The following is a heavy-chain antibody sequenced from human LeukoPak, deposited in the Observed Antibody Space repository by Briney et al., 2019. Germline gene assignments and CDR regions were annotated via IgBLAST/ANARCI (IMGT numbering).Heavy chain of an antibody. D-gene: IGHD6-19*01. CDR3: AREAYSSGWYLY. V-gene: IGHV3-74*01. CDR2: VNSDGSDT. Sequence: GGSLRLSCAASGFTFSSYWMHWVRQAPGKGLVWVSRVNSDGSDTIYADSVKGRCTISRDNAKNTVFLQMNSLRVEDTAVYYCAREAYSSGWYLYWGQGTLVTVSS. CDR1: GFTFSSYW. J-gene: IGHJ4*02.